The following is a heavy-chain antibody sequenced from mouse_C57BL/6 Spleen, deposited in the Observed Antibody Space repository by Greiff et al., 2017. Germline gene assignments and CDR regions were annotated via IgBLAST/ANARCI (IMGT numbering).Heavy chain of an antibody. J-gene: IGHJ1*03. CDR1: GYAFSSSW. CDR3: ARRPHYYGSSHWYFDV. D-gene: IGHD1-1*01. Sequence: QVQLQQSGPELVKPGASVKISCKASGYAFSSSWMNWVKQRPGKGLEWIGRIYPGDGDTNYNGKFKGKATLTADKSSSTAYMQLSSLTSEDSAVYFCARRPHYYGSSHWYFDVWGTETTVTVSS. V-gene: IGHV1-82*01. CDR2: IYPGDGDT.